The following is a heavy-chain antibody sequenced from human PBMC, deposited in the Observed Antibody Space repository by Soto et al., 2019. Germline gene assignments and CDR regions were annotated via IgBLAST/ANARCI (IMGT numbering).Heavy chain of an antibody. V-gene: IGHV3-23*01. Sequence: WWSLRLSCSASVFTFSSYAMSWFRQAPGKGLEWVSAISGSGGSTYYADSVKGRFTISRDNSKNTLYLQMNSLRAEDTAVYYCAKDRGSRYWTNGVCPTLGYWGQGTLVTVSS. J-gene: IGHJ4*02. CDR1: VFTFSSYA. CDR3: AKDRGSRYWTNGVCPTLGY. D-gene: IGHD2-8*01. CDR2: ISGSGGST.